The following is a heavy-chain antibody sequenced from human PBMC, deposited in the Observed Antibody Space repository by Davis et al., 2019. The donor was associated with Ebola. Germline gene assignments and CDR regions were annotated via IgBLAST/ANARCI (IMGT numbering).Heavy chain of an antibody. CDR2: IYWDDDK. Sequence: SGPTLVKPTQTLTLTCTFSGFSLSPSGVAVGWIRQPPGKALEWLGHIYWDDDKRYSSSLKTRLTITKDTPKNQVVLTLTNMDPADTATYYCAHSVSGGPDPVDYYDYWGQGTLVTVFS. D-gene: IGHD3-10*02. J-gene: IGHJ4*02. CDR3: AHSVSGGPDPVDYYDY. CDR1: GFSLSPSGVA. V-gene: IGHV2-5*02.